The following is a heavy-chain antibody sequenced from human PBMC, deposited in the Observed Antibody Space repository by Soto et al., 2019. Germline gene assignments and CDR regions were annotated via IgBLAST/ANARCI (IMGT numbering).Heavy chain of an antibody. J-gene: IGHJ4*02. CDR3: ARAKGLRAAPDY. Sequence: QVQLVESGGGLVKPGGSLRLSCAASGFTFSDYYMSWIRQAPGKGLECVSYISTSGTYTKYADSVKGRFTISRDNAKNSLYLQMNSLRVEDTAVYYCARAKGLRAAPDYWGQGTLVTVSS. CDR1: GFTFSDYY. D-gene: IGHD3-16*01. V-gene: IGHV3-11*05. CDR2: ISTSGTYT.